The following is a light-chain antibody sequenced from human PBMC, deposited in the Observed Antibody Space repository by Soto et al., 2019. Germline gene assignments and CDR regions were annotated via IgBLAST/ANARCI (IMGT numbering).Light chain of an antibody. J-gene: IGKJ1*01. CDR3: QQYNSYST. Sequence: EIAMTQSPATLSVSPGERGTLSCRASQSVSGNLAWYQQKPGQAPRLLIYAASARATGIPARLSGSGSGTEFTLTISSMQPDDFAAYYCQQYNSYSTFGQGTKVDIK. V-gene: IGKV3-15*01. CDR2: AAS. CDR1: QSVSGN.